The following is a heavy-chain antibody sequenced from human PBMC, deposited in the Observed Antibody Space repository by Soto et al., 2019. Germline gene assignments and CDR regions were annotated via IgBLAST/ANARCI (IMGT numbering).Heavy chain of an antibody. D-gene: IGHD2-21*02. Sequence: QVQLQASGPGLVKPSQTLSLTCTVSGGSISSGGYYWSWIRQHPGKGLEWIGYIYDSGSTYYNPSLRSRVTISVDTSKTQCALKVSSVTAADTAVYYGARVCGGDCHNGMDGWGQGTTVTFS. CDR2: IYDSGST. V-gene: IGHV4-31*03. J-gene: IGHJ6*02. CDR1: GGSISSGGYY. CDR3: ARVCGGDCHNGMDG.